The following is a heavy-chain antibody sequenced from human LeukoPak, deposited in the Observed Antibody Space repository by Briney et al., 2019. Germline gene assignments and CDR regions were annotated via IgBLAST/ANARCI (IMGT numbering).Heavy chain of an antibody. Sequence: SETLSLTCAVHGGSLTGYSWAWVRQSPGEGLEWIGETNQVEKTIYSPSLESRVSISLEASRNHFFLQLTSVAAADTAIYYCARGRATPSRLFFDYYFMDVWGPGTPVTVSS. D-gene: IGHD4-23*01. CDR3: ARGRATPSRLFFDYYFMDV. J-gene: IGHJ6*03. V-gene: IGHV4-34*01. CDR2: TNQVEKT. CDR1: GGSLTGYS.